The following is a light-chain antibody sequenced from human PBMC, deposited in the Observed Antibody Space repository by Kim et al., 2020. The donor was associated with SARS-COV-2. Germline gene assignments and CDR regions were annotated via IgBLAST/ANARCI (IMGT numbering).Light chain of an antibody. CDR1: SLGRYY. CDR3: QSRDSSGNHLL. CDR2: SKT. V-gene: IGLV3-19*01. Sequence: SSELTQDPAVSVALGQTVRITCQGDSLGRYYANWFQQKPGQAPVVVIFSKTYRPSGIPDRFSGASSGNTASLTITGAQAEDEADYYCQSRDSSGNHLLFGGGTKVTVL. J-gene: IGLJ2*01.